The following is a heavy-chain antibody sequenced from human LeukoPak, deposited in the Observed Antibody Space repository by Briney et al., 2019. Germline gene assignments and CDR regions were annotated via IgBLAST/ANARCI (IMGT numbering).Heavy chain of an antibody. J-gene: IGHJ6*02. CDR3: ARERDMVTVYYYYGMDV. D-gene: IGHD2-21*02. CDR2: INPNSGGT. CDR1: GYTFTGYY. Sequence: EASVKVSCKASGYTFTGYYMHWVRQAPGQGLEWMGWINPNSGGTNYAQKFQGRVTMTRDTSISTAYMELSRLRSDVTAVYYCARERDMVTVYYYYGMDVWGQGTTVTVSS. V-gene: IGHV1-2*02.